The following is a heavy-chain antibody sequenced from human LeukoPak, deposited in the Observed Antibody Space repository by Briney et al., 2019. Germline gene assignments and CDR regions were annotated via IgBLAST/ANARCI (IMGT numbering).Heavy chain of an antibody. J-gene: IGHJ4*02. CDR1: GFPFSSYC. V-gene: IGHV3-7*01. CDR2: IEHDGSDA. CDR3: VKGGWVHILDH. Sequence: GGSLRLSCAASGFPFSSYCMTWVRQTPGKGLEWVANIEHDGSDAYYADSVSGRLTVSRDNAKNSLYLQMNSLRAEDTAVYYCVKGGWVHILDHWGQGALVTVSP. D-gene: IGHD2-21*01.